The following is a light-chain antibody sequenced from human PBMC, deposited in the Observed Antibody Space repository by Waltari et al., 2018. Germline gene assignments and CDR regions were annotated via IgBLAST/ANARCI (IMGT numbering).Light chain of an antibody. CDR3: SSYTTSSTVYV. J-gene: IGLJ1*01. CDR2: NVT. V-gene: IGLV2-14*03. Sequence: QSALTQPASVSGSPGKSLTISCTGTSSDFGPYDYVFWYLQHPGKSPKPMIYNVTRRPVGIADPCSGSKAGNTASLTISGLQAGDEADYYCSSYTTSSTVYVFGTGTKVTVL. CDR1: SSDFGPYDY.